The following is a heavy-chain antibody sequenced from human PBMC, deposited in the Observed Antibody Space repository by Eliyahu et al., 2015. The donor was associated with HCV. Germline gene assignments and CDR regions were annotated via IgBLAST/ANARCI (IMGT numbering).Heavy chain of an antibody. D-gene: IGHD2-2*02. CDR1: GITFSIYA. CDR3: AKRISIEVVPAAITRPGPFDS. CDR2: ISGSGGTA. Sequence: EVQLVESGGGLVQPGGSLRLSCAASGITFSIYAMSWVRQAPGKGLEWVSGISGSGGTAYYADSVKGRFTISRDNSKNTLYLQMNSLRAEDTALYYCAKRISIEVVPAAITRPGPFDSWGQGTLVAVSS. J-gene: IGHJ4*02. V-gene: IGHV3-23*04.